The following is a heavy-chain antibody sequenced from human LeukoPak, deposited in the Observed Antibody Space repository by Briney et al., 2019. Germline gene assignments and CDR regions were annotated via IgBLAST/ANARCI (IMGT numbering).Heavy chain of an antibody. J-gene: IGHJ4*02. D-gene: IGHD4-17*01. Sequence: AGGSLRLSCAASGFTFSNAWMSWVRQAPGKGLEWVGRIKSKTDGGTTDYAAPVKGRFTISRDDSKNTLYLQMNSLKTEDTAVYYCTTVYGDHPAIPDYWGQGTLVTVSS. V-gene: IGHV3-15*01. CDR1: GFTFSNAW. CDR2: IKSKTDGGTT. CDR3: TTVYGDHPAIPDY.